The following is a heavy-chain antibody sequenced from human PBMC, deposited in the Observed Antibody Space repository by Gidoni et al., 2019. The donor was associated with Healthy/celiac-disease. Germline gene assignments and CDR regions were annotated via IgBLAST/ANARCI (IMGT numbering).Heavy chain of an antibody. CDR2: IRSKAYGGTT. CDR1: GFTFGDYA. J-gene: IGHJ4*02. V-gene: IGHV3-49*05. D-gene: IGHD3-3*01. Sequence: EVQLVESGGGLVKPGRSLRLSCTASGFTFGDYAMSWFRQAPGKGLEWVGFIRSKAYGGTTAYAASVKGRFTISRDDSKSIAYLQMNSLKTEDTAVYYCTRVAIFGVVIMGGEKDPFDYWGQGTLVTVSS. CDR3: TRVAIFGVVIMGGEKDPFDY.